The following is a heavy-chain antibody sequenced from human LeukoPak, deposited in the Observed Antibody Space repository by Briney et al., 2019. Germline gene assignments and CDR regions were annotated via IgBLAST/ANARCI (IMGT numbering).Heavy chain of an antibody. CDR1: GGSVSSGSYY. CDR2: IYYSGST. V-gene: IGHV4-61*01. J-gene: IGHJ3*02. D-gene: IGHD5-18*01. CDR3: ARDDRYSYGYVAFDI. Sequence: MSSETLSLTCTVSGGSVSSGSYYWSWIRQPPGKRLEWIGYIYYSGSTNYNPSLKSRVTISVDTSKNQFSLKLSSVTAADTAVYYCARDDRYSYGYVAFDIWGQGTMVTVSS.